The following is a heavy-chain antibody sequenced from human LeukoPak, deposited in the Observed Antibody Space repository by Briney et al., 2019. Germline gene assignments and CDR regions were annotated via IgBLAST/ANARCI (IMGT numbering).Heavy chain of an antibody. CDR2: ISSSSSYI. Sequence: GGSLRLSCAASGFTFSSYRMNWVRQAPGKGLEWVSSISSSSSYIYYADSVKGRFTISRDNAENTLYLQMSSLRAEDTAIYFCARAAYYRFDYWGQGTLVTVSS. D-gene: IGHD1-26*01. CDR1: GFTFSSYR. CDR3: ARAAYYRFDY. J-gene: IGHJ4*02. V-gene: IGHV3-21*01.